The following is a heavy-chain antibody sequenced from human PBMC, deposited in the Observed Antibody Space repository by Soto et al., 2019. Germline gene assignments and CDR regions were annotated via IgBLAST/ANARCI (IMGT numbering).Heavy chain of an antibody. J-gene: IGHJ3*02. V-gene: IGHV3-23*01. CDR3: AKDTVLRYFDWLLVEAFDI. CDR2: ISGSGGST. D-gene: IGHD3-9*01. CDR1: GFTFSSYA. Sequence: EVQLLESGGGLVQPGGSLRLSCAASGFTFSSYAMSWVRQAPGKGLEWVSAISGSGGSTYYADSVKGRFTISRDNSKNTLYLQMNSLRAEDTAVYYCAKDTVLRYFDWLLVEAFDIWGQGTMVTVSS.